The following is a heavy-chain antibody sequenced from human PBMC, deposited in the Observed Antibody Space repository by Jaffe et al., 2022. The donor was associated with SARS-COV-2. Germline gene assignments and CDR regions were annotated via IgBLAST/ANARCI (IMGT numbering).Heavy chain of an antibody. J-gene: IGHJ6*02. CDR3: ARPHNVYSSSWYGMDV. Sequence: QVQLVESGGGVVQPGRSLRLSCAASGFTFSSYGMHWVRQAPGKGLEWVAVIWYDGSNKYYADSVKGRFTISRDNSKNTLYLQMNSLRAEDTAVYYCARPHNVYSSSWYGMDVWGQGTTVTVSS. CDR2: IWYDGSNK. V-gene: IGHV3-33*01. D-gene: IGHD6-13*01. CDR1: GFTFSSYG.